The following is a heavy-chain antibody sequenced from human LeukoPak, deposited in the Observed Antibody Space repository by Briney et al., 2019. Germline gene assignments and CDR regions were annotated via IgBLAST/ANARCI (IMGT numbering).Heavy chain of an antibody. J-gene: IGHJ5*02. CDR3: ARGRSPFDP. V-gene: IGHV4-34*01. Sequence: SETLSLTCAVYGGSFSGYYWSWIRQPPGKGLEWIGEINHSGSTNYNPSLKSRVTISVDTSKNQFSLKLSSVTAADTAVYYCARGRSPFDPWGQGTLVTVSS. CDR1: GGSFSGYY. CDR2: INHSGST.